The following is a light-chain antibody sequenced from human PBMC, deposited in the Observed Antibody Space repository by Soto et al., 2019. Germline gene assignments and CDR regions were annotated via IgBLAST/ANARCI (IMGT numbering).Light chain of an antibody. CDR1: QSISSW. V-gene: IGKV1-5*01. CDR2: DAS. J-gene: IGKJ1*01. CDR3: QQYNSYSRTWT. Sequence: DIQMTRSPSTLSASVGDRVTITCRASQSISSWLAWYQQKPGKAPKLLIYDASSLESGVPSRFSGSGSGTEFTLTISSLQPDDFATYYCQQYNSYSRTWTFGQGTKVEIK.